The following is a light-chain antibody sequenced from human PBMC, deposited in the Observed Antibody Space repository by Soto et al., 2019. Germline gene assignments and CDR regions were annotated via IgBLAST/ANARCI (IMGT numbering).Light chain of an antibody. CDR2: GAS. J-gene: IGKJ5*01. V-gene: IGKV3-20*01. CDR1: QSVSSY. Sequence: EIVLTQSPATLSLSPGERATLSCRASQSVSSYLAWYQHKPGQAPRLLIYGASSRATGIPDRFSGSGSGTDFTLTISSLEPEDFAVYYCQQYGSSPWITFGQGTRLENK. CDR3: QQYGSSPWIT.